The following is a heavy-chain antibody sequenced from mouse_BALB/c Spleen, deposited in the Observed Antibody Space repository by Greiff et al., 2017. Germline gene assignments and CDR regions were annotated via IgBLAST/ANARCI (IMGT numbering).Heavy chain of an antibody. CDR1: GYTFTSYT. CDR3: ARTNWEDAMDY. J-gene: IGHJ4*01. D-gene: IGHD4-1*01. CDR2: INPSSGYT. V-gene: IGHV1-4*01. Sequence: QVQLQQSGAELARPGASVKMSCKASGYTFTSYTMHWVKQRPGQGLEWIGYINPSSGYTNYNQKFKDKATLTADKSSSTAYMQPSSLTSEDSAVYYCARTNWEDAMDYWGQGTSVTVSS.